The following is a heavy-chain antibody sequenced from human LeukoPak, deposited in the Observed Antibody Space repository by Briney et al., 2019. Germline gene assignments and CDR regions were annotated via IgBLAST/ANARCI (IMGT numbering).Heavy chain of an antibody. CDR3: ARGGESIAAAVDY. CDR2: IYYSGST. CDR1: GGSISSYY. V-gene: IGHV4-59*01. D-gene: IGHD6-25*01. Sequence: SETLSLTCTVSGGSISSYYWSWIRQPPGMGLEWIGYIYYSGSTNYNPSLKSRVTISVDTSKNQFSLKLSSVTAAGTAVYYCARGGESIAAAVDYWGQGTLVTVSS. J-gene: IGHJ4*02.